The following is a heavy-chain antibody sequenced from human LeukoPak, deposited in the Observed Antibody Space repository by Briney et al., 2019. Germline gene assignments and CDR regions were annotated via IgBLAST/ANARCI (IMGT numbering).Heavy chain of an antibody. J-gene: IGHJ4*02. Sequence: GASVKVSCKASGGPFSSYAISWGGQAPGQGLEWMGRIIPIFGIANYAQKFQGRVTITADKSTSTAYMELSSLRSEDTAVYYCASASESFDYWGQGTLVTVSS. CDR3: ASASESFDY. CDR1: GGPFSSYA. V-gene: IGHV1-69*04. CDR2: IIPIFGIA.